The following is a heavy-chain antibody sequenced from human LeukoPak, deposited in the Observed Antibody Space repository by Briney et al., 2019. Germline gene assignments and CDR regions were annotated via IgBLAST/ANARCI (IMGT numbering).Heavy chain of an antibody. J-gene: IGHJ3*02. V-gene: IGHV3-21*01. D-gene: IGHD6-19*01. CDR3: VRDHQWTFDI. Sequence: GGSLRLSCAASGFTFSSYHINWVRQAPGKGLEWVSSISSNSEYIYYADSVKGRFTISRDNAKNSLYLQINSLRAEDTAVYYCVRDHQWTFDIWGQGTMVTVSS. CDR2: ISSNSEYI. CDR1: GFTFSSYH.